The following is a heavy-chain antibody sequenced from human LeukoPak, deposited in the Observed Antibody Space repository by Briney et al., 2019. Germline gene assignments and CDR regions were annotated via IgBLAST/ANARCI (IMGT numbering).Heavy chain of an antibody. CDR3: ARYYGSGSYGWGFDY. CDR1: GYTFTGYY. CDR2: INPNSGGT. Sequence: GASVKVSCKASGYTFTGYYMHWVRQAPGQGLEWMGWINPNSGGTNYAQKFQGRVTMTRDTSISTAYMELSRLRSDDTAVYYCARYYGSGSYGWGFDYWGQGTLVTVSS. J-gene: IGHJ4*02. D-gene: IGHD3-10*01. V-gene: IGHV1-2*02.